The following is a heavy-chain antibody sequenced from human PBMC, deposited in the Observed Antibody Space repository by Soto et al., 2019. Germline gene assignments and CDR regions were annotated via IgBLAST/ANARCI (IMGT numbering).Heavy chain of an antibody. CDR1: GYTFTGYY. Sequence: ASVKVSCKASGYTFTGYYMHWVRQAPGQGLEWMGWINPNSGGTNYAQKFQGWVTMTRDTSISTAYMELSRLRSDDTAVYYCARAGDYDFWSGYPYYYYYYGMDVWGQGTTVTVSS. D-gene: IGHD3-3*01. V-gene: IGHV1-2*04. CDR3: ARAGDYDFWSGYPYYYYYYGMDV. CDR2: INPNSGGT. J-gene: IGHJ6*02.